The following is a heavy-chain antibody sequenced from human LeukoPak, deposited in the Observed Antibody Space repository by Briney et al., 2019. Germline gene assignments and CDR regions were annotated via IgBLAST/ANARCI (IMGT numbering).Heavy chain of an antibody. CDR2: IYYSGST. Sequence: SQTLSLTCTVSGGSISSGGYYWSWIRQHPGKGLEWIGYIYYSGSTYYNPSLKSRVTISVDTSKNQFSLKLSSVTAADTAVYYCARRAIYYDFWSGYSTSYYFDYWGQGTLVTVSS. D-gene: IGHD3-3*01. J-gene: IGHJ4*02. CDR3: ARRAIYYDFWSGYSTSYYFDY. CDR1: GGSISSGGYY. V-gene: IGHV4-31*03.